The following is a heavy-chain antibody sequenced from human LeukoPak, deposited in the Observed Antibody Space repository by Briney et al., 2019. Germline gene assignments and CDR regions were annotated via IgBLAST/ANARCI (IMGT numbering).Heavy chain of an antibody. CDR3: AKDYYDSSGYYLDY. CDR2: ISGSGIST. Sequence: GGSLRLSCAAPRFTFSSYTMSWVRQAPGMGLEWVSAISGSGISTYYADSVKGRFTISRDNSKNTLFLQMNSLRAEDTAIYYCAKDYYDSSGYYLDYWGQGTLVTVSS. J-gene: IGHJ4*02. CDR1: RFTFSSYT. V-gene: IGHV3-23*01. D-gene: IGHD3-22*01.